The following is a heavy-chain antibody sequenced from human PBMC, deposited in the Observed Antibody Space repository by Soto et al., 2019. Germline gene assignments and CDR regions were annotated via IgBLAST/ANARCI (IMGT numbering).Heavy chain of an antibody. V-gene: IGHV1-58*01. CDR1: GFTFTSSA. J-gene: IGHJ6*02. D-gene: IGHD6-13*01. CDR3: AADGQQLVPDYYYYGMDV. CDR2: IVVGSGNT. Sequence: SVKVSCKASGFTFTSSAVQWVRQARGQRLEWIGWIVVGSGNTNYAQKFQERVTITRDMSTSTAYMELSSLRSEDTAVYYCAADGQQLVPDYYYYGMDVWGQGTTVTVSS.